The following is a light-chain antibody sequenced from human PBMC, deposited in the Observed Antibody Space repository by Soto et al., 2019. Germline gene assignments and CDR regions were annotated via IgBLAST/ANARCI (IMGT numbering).Light chain of an antibody. V-gene: IGKV1-39*01. CDR2: ATS. CDR3: QQGYTTRWT. Sequence: DIQMTQSPTSLSASVGDRVTITCRASQNIRSYLNWYQQIPGQAPNLLIYATSILQTGVPSRFSVSGTGTDFTLTINGLQPEDVPTYYCQQGYTTRWTFGQGTKVEIK. J-gene: IGKJ1*01. CDR1: QNIRSY.